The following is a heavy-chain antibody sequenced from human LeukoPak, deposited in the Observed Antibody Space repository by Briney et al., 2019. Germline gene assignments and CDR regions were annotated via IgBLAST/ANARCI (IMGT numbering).Heavy chain of an antibody. V-gene: IGHV3-23*01. CDR1: GFTFSSYA. J-gene: IGHJ5*02. D-gene: IGHD3-10*01. CDR2: ISGSGGST. Sequence: GGSLRLSCAASGFTFSSYAMSWVRQAPGKGLGWVSAISGSGGSTYYADSVKGRFTISRDNSKNTLYLQMNSLRAEDTAVYYCASHGGSGSSNWFDPWGQGTLVTVSS. CDR3: ASHGGSGSSNWFDP.